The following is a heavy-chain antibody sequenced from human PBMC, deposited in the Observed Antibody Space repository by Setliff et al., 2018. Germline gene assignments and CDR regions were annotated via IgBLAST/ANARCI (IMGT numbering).Heavy chain of an antibody. CDR2: INHSGST. Sequence: PSETLSLTCAVYGGSFSGYYWSWIRQPPGKGLEWNGEINHSGSTNSNTSLKSRVTTSVETSKNQISLKLSSVTAADTAVYYCARGGRYSSSWYFTEYFQDWGQGTLVTVSS. D-gene: IGHD6-13*01. CDR1: GGSFSGYY. J-gene: IGHJ1*01. V-gene: IGHV4-34*01. CDR3: ARGGRYSSSWYFTEYFQD.